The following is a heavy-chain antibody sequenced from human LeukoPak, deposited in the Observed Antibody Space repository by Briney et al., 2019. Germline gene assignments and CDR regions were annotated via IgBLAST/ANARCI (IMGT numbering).Heavy chain of an antibody. D-gene: IGHD4-23*01. CDR1: GASMVGYY. CDR2: VHNSGST. V-gene: IGHV4-4*07. J-gene: IGHJ4*02. CDR3: ARDGGGNRNFDY. Sequence: PSETLSLTCDVSGASMVGYYWSWIRQSAGGGLEWIGRVHNSGSTNYHPSLRSRVTLSEDVSKSQFYLRLTSVTAADTAVYYCARDGGGNRNFDYWGQGTLVTVCS.